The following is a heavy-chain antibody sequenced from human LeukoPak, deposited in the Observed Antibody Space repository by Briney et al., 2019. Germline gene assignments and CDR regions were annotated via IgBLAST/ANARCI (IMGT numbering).Heavy chain of an antibody. D-gene: IGHD6-13*01. J-gene: IGHJ3*02. Sequence: GGSLRLSCAASGFTFSSYIMNWVRQAPGKGLEWVSYISSSGSTIYYADSVKGRFTISRDDAKNSLYLQMNSLRAEDTAVYYCARSSSWYDAFDIWGQGTMVTVSS. CDR1: GFTFSSYI. CDR2: ISSSGSTI. CDR3: ARSSSWYDAFDI. V-gene: IGHV3-48*04.